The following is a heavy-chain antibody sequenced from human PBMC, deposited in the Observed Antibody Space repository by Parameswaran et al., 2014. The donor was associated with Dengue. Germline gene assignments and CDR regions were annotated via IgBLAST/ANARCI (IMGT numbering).Heavy chain of an antibody. Sequence: WVRQAPGQGLEWMAMINTFGGSTSYAQKFQGRVTMTKDTSTSTVYMELSSLTSEDTAMYYCARKKQLVYFYAFDIWGQGTMVTVSS. D-gene: IGHD6-13*01. CDR3: ARKKQLVYFYAFDI. V-gene: IGHV1-46*01. CDR2: INTFGGST. J-gene: IGHJ3*02.